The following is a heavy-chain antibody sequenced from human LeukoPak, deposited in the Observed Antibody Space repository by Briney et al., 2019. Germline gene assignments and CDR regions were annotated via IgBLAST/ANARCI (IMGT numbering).Heavy chain of an antibody. CDR1: GFTFSSYA. CDR3: ARASGSYSAPYAFDI. V-gene: IGHV3-30-3*01. Sequence: HTGGSLRLSCAASGFTFSSYAMHWVRQAPGKGLEWVAVISYDGSNKYYADSVKGRFTISRDNSKNTLYLQMNSLRAEDTAVYYCARASGSYSAPYAFDIWGQGTMVTVSS. J-gene: IGHJ3*02. CDR2: ISYDGSNK. D-gene: IGHD1-26*01.